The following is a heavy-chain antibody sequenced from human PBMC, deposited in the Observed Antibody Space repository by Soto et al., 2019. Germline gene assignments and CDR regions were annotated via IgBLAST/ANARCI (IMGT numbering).Heavy chain of an antibody. V-gene: IGHV4-30-4*01. Sequence: SETLSLTCTVSGGSISSGDYYWSWIRQPPGKGLEWIGYIYYSGSTYYNPSLKSRVTISVDTSKNQFSLKLSSVTAADTAVYYCAICAGQWRPIDYWGQGTLVTLSS. CDR1: GGSISSGDYY. CDR3: AICAGQWRPIDY. J-gene: IGHJ4*02. D-gene: IGHD6-19*01. CDR2: IYYSGST.